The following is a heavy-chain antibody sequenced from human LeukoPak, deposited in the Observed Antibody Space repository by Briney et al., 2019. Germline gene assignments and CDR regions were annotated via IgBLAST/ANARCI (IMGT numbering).Heavy chain of an antibody. CDR2: ISGSGGST. CDR3: AKEYDFWSGSKLNWFDP. J-gene: IGHJ5*02. CDR1: GFTFSSYA. V-gene: IGHV3-23*01. D-gene: IGHD3-3*01. Sequence: GGSLRLSCAASGFTFSSYAMSWVRQAPGKGLEWVSAISGSGGSTYYADSVKGRFTISRDNSKNTLYLQMNSLRAEDTAVYYCAKEYDFWSGSKLNWFDPWGRGTLVTVSS.